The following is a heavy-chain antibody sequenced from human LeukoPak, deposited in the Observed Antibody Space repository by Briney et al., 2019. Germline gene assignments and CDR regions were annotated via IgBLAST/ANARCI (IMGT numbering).Heavy chain of an antibody. J-gene: IGHJ4*02. Sequence: GASVKVSCKASGYTFTSYVISWVRQAPGQGLEWMGWISAYNGNTNYAQKLQGGVTMTTDTSTSTAYMELRSLRSDDTAVYYCARANGYSSSWYAAYWGQGTLVTVSS. CDR2: ISAYNGNT. V-gene: IGHV1-18*01. CDR1: GYTFTSYV. D-gene: IGHD6-13*01. CDR3: ARANGYSSSWYAAY.